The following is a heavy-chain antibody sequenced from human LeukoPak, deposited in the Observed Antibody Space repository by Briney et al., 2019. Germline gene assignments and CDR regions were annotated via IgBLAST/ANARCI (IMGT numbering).Heavy chain of an antibody. V-gene: IGHV3-30*04. D-gene: IGHD3-9*01. J-gene: IGHJ4*02. CDR3: ARVLRYFDLPLD. Sequence: GGSLRLSCAASGFTFSSYAMHWVRQDPRKGLEWVAVISYDGSNKYYADSVKGRFNISRDNSKNTLYLQMNSLRDEDTAVYYCARVLRYFDLPLDWGQGTLVTVSS. CDR1: GFTFSSYA. CDR2: ISYDGSNK.